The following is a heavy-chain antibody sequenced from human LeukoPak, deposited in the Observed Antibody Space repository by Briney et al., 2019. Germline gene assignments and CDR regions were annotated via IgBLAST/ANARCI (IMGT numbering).Heavy chain of an antibody. J-gene: IGHJ4*02. D-gene: IGHD3-16*01. V-gene: IGHV4-59*08. Sequence: SETLSLTCTVSGGSISSYYWSWIRQPPGKGLEWIWDIYYSGSTNYNPSLKSRVTISVDTSKNQFSLKLSSVTAADTAVYYCARGGGQFDYWGQGTLVTVSS. CDR3: ARGGGQFDY. CDR2: IYYSGST. CDR1: GGSISSYY.